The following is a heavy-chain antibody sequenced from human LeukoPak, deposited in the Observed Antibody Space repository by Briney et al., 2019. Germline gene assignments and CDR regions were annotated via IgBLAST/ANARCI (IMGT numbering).Heavy chain of an antibody. CDR2: IKSKTDGGTT. CDR1: GFTFSNAW. V-gene: IGHV3-15*01. D-gene: IGHD2-2*01. J-gene: IGHJ4*02. Sequence: GGSLRLSCAASGFTFSNAWMSWVRQAPGKGLEWVGRIKSKTDGGTTDYAAPVKGRFTISRDDSKNTLYLQMNSLKTGDTAVYYCTTFLTSGIVVVPAALEGVDYWGQGTLVTVSS. CDR3: TTFLTSGIVVVPAALEGVDY.